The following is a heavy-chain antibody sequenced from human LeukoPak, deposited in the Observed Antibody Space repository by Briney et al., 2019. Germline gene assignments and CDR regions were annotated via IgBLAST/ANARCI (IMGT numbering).Heavy chain of an antibody. CDR2: ISSSSSTI. J-gene: IGHJ4*02. CDR3: AKDRDSSSSAPGDYFDY. CDR1: GFTFSSYS. D-gene: IGHD6-6*01. V-gene: IGHV3-48*04. Sequence: GGSLRLSCAASGFTFSSYSMNWVRQAPGKGLEWVSYISSSSSTIYYADSVRGRFTISRDNAKNSLYLQMNSLRAEDTAVYYCAKDRDSSSSAPGDYFDYWGQGTLDTVSS.